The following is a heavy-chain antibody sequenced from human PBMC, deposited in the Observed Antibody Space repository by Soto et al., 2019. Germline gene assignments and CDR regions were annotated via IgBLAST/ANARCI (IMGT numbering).Heavy chain of an antibody. Sequence: SETLSLTCTVSGGSFSNYYWSWIRQPPGKGMEWIGYIYNSGSTNYNLSLQSRVTFSIDKSKKQVSLDLTSVTAADTAVYYCAMSGYYRFDFWGQRILVTVSS. J-gene: IGHJ1*01. D-gene: IGHD4-17*01. CDR2: IYNSGST. CDR3: AMSGYYRFDF. CDR1: GGSFSNYY. V-gene: IGHV4-59*12.